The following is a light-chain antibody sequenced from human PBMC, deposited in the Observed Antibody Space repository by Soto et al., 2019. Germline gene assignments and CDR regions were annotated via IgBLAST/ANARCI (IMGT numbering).Light chain of an antibody. CDR3: QQYGSTPLIT. CDR2: GAS. CDR1: QSVSSSY. Sequence: EIVLTQSPGTLSFSPGERATLSCRASQSVSSSYLAWYQQKPGQAPRLLIYGASNRATRIPDRFSGSGSGTDFTLTISRLEPEDFAVYYCQQYGSTPLITFGQGTRLEIK. J-gene: IGKJ5*01. V-gene: IGKV3-20*01.